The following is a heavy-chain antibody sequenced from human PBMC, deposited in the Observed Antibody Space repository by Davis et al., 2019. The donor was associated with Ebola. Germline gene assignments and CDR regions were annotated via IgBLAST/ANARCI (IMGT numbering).Heavy chain of an antibody. Sequence: PGGSLRLSCTASGLTFSNVWMTWVRQAPGKGLEWVGRFASKANGGATDYAAPVKGRFTISRDDSKNTLYLLMNSLNIEDTGVYYCTSPQVNYWGQGTLVTVSS. CDR1: GLTFSNVW. J-gene: IGHJ4*02. CDR3: TSPQVNY. CDR2: FASKANGGAT. V-gene: IGHV3-15*04.